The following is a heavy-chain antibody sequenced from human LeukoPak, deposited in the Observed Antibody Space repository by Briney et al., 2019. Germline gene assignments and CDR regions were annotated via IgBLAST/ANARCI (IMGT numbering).Heavy chain of an antibody. CDR3: AKWPEGAMDYFDY. CDR1: RFTFSNYA. Sequence: GGSLRLSCAASRFTFSNYAMTWARQAPVKGLEWVSAISGDGTRTYYADSVKGRFTISRDNSKNTLYLEMSSLRVEDTAIYYCAKWPEGAMDYFDYWGQGTLVTVSS. V-gene: IGHV3-23*01. CDR2: ISGDGTRT. J-gene: IGHJ4*02. D-gene: IGHD3-16*01.